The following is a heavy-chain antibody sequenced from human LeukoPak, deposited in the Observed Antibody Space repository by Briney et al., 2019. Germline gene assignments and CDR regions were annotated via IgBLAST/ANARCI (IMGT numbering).Heavy chain of an antibody. V-gene: IGHV3-33*01. J-gene: IGHJ4*02. Sequence: PGRSLRLSCAASGFTFSSYGMHWVRQAPGKGLEWVAVIWYDGSNKYYAGSVKGRFTISRDNSKNTLYLQMNSLRAEDTAVYYCARGLPLLDYWGQGTLVTVSS. CDR2: IWYDGSNK. CDR1: GFTFSSYG. D-gene: IGHD4-11*01. CDR3: ARGLPLLDY.